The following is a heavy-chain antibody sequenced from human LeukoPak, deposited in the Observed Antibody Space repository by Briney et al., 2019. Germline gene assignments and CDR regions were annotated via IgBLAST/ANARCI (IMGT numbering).Heavy chain of an antibody. J-gene: IGHJ5*02. Sequence: ASVKVFCKVSGYTFTDYYMHWVQQAPGKGLEWMGLVDPEDGETIYAEKFQGRVTITADTSTDTAYMELSSLRSEDTAVYYCATDAPGSGYYYDSSGYYHWGQGTLVTVSS. CDR2: VDPEDGET. V-gene: IGHV1-69-2*01. D-gene: IGHD3-22*01. CDR3: ATDAPGSGYYYDSSGYYH. CDR1: GYTFTDYY.